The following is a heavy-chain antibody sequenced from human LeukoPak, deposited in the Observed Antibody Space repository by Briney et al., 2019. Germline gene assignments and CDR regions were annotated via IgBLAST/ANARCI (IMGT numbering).Heavy chain of an antibody. CDR2: INHSGST. CDR1: GGSISGYY. CDR3: ARDRSARGYSYGRDY. V-gene: IGHV4-34*01. J-gene: IGHJ4*02. D-gene: IGHD5-18*01. Sequence: SETLSLTCTVSGGSISGYYWSWIRQPPGKGLEWIGEINHSGSTNYNPSLKSRVTISVDTSKNQFSLKLSSVTAADTAVYYCARDRSARGYSYGRDYWGQGTLVTVSS.